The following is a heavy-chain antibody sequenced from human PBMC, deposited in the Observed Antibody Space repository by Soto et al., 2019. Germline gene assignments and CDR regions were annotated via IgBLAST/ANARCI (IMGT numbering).Heavy chain of an antibody. CDR1: GFTFSDYS. CDR2: ISYDGNKK. Sequence: PGGSLRLSCAASGFTFSDYSLHGVLQAPGKGLQWVALISYDGNKKDYADSVNGRFSVSRYNSRNTLYLQVNSQRTEDTAVYYCARDGSPYGEPHDAFDIWGQGTLVTVS. D-gene: IGHD4-17*01. CDR3: ARDGSPYGEPHDAFDI. V-gene: IGHV3-30-3*01. J-gene: IGHJ3*02.